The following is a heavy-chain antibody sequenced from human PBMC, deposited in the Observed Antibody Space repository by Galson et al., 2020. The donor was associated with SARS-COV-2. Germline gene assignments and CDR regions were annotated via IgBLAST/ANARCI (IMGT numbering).Heavy chain of an antibody. D-gene: IGHD2-8*01. CDR2: IYHSGST. CDR1: GYSITTAYY. Sequence: SQTLSLTCAVSGYSITTAYYWGWIRQPPGKGLEWIGSIYHSGSTYYNPSRKSRVTISVDTSKNQFSLNLNSMTAADTAVYYCARMNREVLDYWGQGTLVTVSS. J-gene: IGHJ4*02. V-gene: IGHV4-38-2*01. CDR3: ARMNREVLDY.